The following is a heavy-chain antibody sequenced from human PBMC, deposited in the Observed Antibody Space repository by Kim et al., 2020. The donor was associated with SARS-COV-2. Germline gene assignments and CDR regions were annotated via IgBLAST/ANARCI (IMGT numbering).Heavy chain of an antibody. CDR3: VKGISFPDY. J-gene: IGHJ4*02. Sequence: GGSLRLSCAASGFTFSNQAMSWVRQAPGKGLEWVSSITNNGCGTYYADSVKGRFTISRDNSKNTLSLQMNSLGAEDTALYFCVKGISFPDYWGQGTLVTVSS. CDR1: GFTFSNQA. V-gene: IGHV3-23*01. CDR2: ITNNGCGT.